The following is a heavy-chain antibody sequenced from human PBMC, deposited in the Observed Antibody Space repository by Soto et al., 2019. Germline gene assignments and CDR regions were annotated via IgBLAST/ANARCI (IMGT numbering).Heavy chain of an antibody. CDR2: LDYEEGER. D-gene: IGHD4-17*01. CDR3: AAGVTTFDY. J-gene: IGHJ4*02. V-gene: IGHV1-24*01. Sequence: ASVKVSCKVSGTSLSGLPMHWVRQAPGKGLEWVGSLDYEEGERSFAHRFQGRLTVTEDTSTDTAYMELSSLMSEDTAVYYCAAGVTTFDYWSQGTLVTVSS. CDR1: GTSLSGLP.